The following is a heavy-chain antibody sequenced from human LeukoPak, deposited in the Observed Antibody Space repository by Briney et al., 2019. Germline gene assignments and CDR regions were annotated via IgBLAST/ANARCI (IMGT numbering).Heavy chain of an antibody. J-gene: IGHJ3*02. CDR3: ARDLKVLLVAKDGAFDI. D-gene: IGHD2/OR15-2a*01. Sequence: ASVKVSCKASGYTFTDYYMHWVRQAPGQGLEWMGWINPDTGGTYYAQKFQGRVTMNRDKSISTAYMDLSRLRSDDRAIYYCARDLKVLLVAKDGAFDIWGQGTMVTVSS. CDR1: GYTFTDYY. CDR2: INPDTGGT. V-gene: IGHV1-2*02.